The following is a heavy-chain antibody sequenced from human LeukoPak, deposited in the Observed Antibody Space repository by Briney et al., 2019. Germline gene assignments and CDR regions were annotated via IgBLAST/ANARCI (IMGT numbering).Heavy chain of an antibody. CDR3: AKGLWPSIDY. CDR2: ISYDGSNK. D-gene: IGHD5-18*01. V-gene: IGHV3-30*18. CDR1: GFTFSNYG. J-gene: IGHJ4*02. Sequence: GGSLRLSCAASGFTFSNYGMHWVRQAPGKGLEWVAVISYDGSNKYYADSVKGRFTISRDNSKNTLYLQMNSLRAEDTAVYYCAKGLWPSIDYWGQGTLVTVSS.